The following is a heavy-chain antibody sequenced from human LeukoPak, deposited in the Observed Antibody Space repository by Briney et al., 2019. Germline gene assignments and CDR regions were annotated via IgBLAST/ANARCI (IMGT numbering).Heavy chain of an antibody. V-gene: IGHV1-18*01. CDR1: GYTFTSYG. CDR3: ARAASYYGDYYYYYGMDV. Sequence: ASVKVSCKASGYTFTSYGISWGRQAPGQRLEWIGWISAYNGNTNYAQKLQGRVTMTTDTSTSTAYMELRSLRSDDTAVYYCARAASYYGDYYYYYGMDVWGQGTTVTVSS. D-gene: IGHD4-17*01. CDR2: ISAYNGNT. J-gene: IGHJ6*02.